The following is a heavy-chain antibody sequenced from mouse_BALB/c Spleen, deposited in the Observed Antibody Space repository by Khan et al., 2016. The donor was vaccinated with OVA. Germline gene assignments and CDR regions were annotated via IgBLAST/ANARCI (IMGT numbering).Heavy chain of an antibody. Sequence: QIQLAQSGPELKKPGETVKISCKASGYTFTNYGMNWVRQAPGKGLKWMGWINTSTGEPTYADDFRGRVAFSLETFASTAYLQINNLKDEGTATYFCARVEYSGTMNSWGQGTSVTVSS. CDR2: INTSTGEP. CDR1: GYTFTNYG. V-gene: IGHV9-3-1*01. CDR3: ARVEYSGTMNS. J-gene: IGHJ4*01.